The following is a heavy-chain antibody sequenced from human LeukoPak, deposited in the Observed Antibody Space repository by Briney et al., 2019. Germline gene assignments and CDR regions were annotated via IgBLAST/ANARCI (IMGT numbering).Heavy chain of an antibody. CDR3: AREGEIVRYFDWNLPPAANYYYMDV. D-gene: IGHD3-9*01. V-gene: IGHV3-48*03. CDR1: GFTFSSYE. CDR2: ISSSGSTI. Sequence: PGGSLRLSCAASGFTFSSYEMNWVRQAPGKGLEWVSYISSSGSTIYYADSVKGRFTISRDNAKNSLYLQMNSLRAEDTAVYYCAREGEIVRYFDWNLPPAANYYYMDVWGKGTTVTVSS. J-gene: IGHJ6*03.